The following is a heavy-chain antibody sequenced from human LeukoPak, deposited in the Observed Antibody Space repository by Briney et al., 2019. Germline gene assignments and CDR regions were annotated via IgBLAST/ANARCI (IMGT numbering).Heavy chain of an antibody. Sequence: GGSLRLSCAASGFTFSSYSMNWVRQAPGKGLEWVSSISSSSSYIYYADSVKGRFTTSRDNAKNSLYLQMNSLRAEDTAVYYCARALPYDFWSGYYPTYDAFDIWGQGTMVTVSS. D-gene: IGHD3-3*01. J-gene: IGHJ3*02. CDR1: GFTFSSYS. CDR3: ARALPYDFWSGYYPTYDAFDI. CDR2: ISSSSSYI. V-gene: IGHV3-21*04.